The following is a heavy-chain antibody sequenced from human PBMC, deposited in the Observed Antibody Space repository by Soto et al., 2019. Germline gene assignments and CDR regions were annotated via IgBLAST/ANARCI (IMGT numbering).Heavy chain of an antibody. Sequence: QPGGSLRLSCSASGLSFSDYAMHWVRQAAGKGLEYVSSISSDGGSTYYADFVKGRFTISRDNSKNTLYLQMNSLRAEDTAVYYCVKDRFVNYWGQGTLVTVSS. CDR3: VKDRFVNY. CDR1: GLSFSDYA. V-gene: IGHV3-64D*06. J-gene: IGHJ4*02. D-gene: IGHD3-3*01. CDR2: ISSDGGST.